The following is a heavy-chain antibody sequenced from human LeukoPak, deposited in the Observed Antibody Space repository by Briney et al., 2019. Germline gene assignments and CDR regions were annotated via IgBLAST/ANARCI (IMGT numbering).Heavy chain of an antibody. V-gene: IGHV3-48*03. CDR1: GFTFSSYE. Sequence: GGSLRLSCAASGFTFSSYEMNWVRQAPGKGLEWVSYISSSGSIIYYADSVKGRFTISRDNAKNSLYLQMNSLRAEDTAVYYCARSGYSGYTSFDYWGQGTLVTVSS. J-gene: IGHJ4*02. CDR3: ARSGYSGYTSFDY. CDR2: ISSSGSII. D-gene: IGHD5-12*01.